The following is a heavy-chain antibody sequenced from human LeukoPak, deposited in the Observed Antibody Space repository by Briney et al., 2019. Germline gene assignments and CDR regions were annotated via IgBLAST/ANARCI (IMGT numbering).Heavy chain of an antibody. CDR2: IYYSGST. V-gene: IGHV4-59*08. J-gene: IGHJ5*02. Sequence: PSETLSLTCTVSGGSISSYYWGWIRQPPGKGLEWLGYIYYSGSTNYNPSLKSRATISVDTSKNQFSLKLSSVTAADTAVYYCARHRPGWFDPWGQGTLVTVSS. CDR3: ARHRPGWFDP. CDR1: GGSISSYY.